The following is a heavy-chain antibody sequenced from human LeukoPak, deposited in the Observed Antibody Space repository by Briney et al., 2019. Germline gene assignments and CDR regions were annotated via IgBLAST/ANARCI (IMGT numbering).Heavy chain of an antibody. D-gene: IGHD6-13*01. CDR3: ARGSSLYDY. Sequence: SETLSLTCAVSGGSLSGPYWSWIRQFPGKGLEWIGFVFYTGSFNYNPSLKSRVRISVDTSRNQFSLKLSSVTAADTAVYYCARGSSLYDYWGQGTLVTVSS. CDR1: GGSLSGPY. CDR2: VFYTGSF. J-gene: IGHJ4*02. V-gene: IGHV4-59*11.